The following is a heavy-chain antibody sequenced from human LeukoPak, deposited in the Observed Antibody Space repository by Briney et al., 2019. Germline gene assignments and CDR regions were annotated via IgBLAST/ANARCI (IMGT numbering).Heavy chain of an antibody. Sequence: PGGSLRLSCAASGFTFSSYAMSWVRPAPGKGLEWVSAISGSGGSTYYADSVKGRFTISRDNSKNTLYLQMNSLRAEDTAVYYCAKDLYGGSSWSHAFDIWGQGTMVTVSS. CDR2: ISGSGGST. V-gene: IGHV3-23*01. J-gene: IGHJ3*02. CDR1: GFTFSSYA. D-gene: IGHD6-13*01. CDR3: AKDLYGGSSWSHAFDI.